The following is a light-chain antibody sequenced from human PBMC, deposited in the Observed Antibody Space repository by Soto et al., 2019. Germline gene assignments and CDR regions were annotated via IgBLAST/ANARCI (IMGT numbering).Light chain of an antibody. J-gene: IGLJ2*01. Sequence: QSVLTQPASVSGSPGQSITISCTGTISDIGSHSYVSWYQQHPGKAPKLIIYEVTNRPSGVSTRFSGSKSGTTASLTISGLQAVDDADYYCSAYTSTRKILFGGGTKVTVL. CDR2: EVT. V-gene: IGLV2-14*01. CDR3: SAYTSTRKIL. CDR1: ISDIGSHSY.